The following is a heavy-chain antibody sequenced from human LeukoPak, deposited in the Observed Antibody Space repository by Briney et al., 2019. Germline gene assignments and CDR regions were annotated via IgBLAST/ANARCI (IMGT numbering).Heavy chain of an antibody. D-gene: IGHD1-26*01. Sequence: PGGSLRLSCAASAFTFNPYWMHWVRQAPGRGLEGVSRINGDESSTNYADSVKGRFTISRDNAKDTLYLHMNSLAAEDTAVYYCARGAKWAYYFDYWGQGTLVTVSS. J-gene: IGHJ4*02. V-gene: IGHV3-74*01. CDR1: AFTFNPYW. CDR2: INGDESST. CDR3: ARGAKWAYYFDY.